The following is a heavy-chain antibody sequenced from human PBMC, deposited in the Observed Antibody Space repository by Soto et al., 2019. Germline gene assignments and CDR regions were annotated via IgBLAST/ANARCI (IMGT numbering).Heavy chain of an antibody. CDR1: GGTFSSYA. Sequence: ASVKVSCKASGGTFSSYAISWVRQAPGQGLEWMGGIIPIFGTANYAQKFQGRVTITADKSTSTAYMELSSLRSEDTAVYYCARVIQNPYYYYGMDVWGQGTTVTVSS. D-gene: IGHD5-18*01. J-gene: IGHJ6*02. V-gene: IGHV1-69*06. CDR3: ARVIQNPYYYYGMDV. CDR2: IIPIFGTA.